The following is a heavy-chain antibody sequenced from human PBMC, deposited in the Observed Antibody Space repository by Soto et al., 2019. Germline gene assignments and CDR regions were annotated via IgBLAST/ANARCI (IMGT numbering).Heavy chain of an antibody. CDR3: AREEDSALFDY. CDR2: IYYSGST. Sequence: SETLSLTCTVSGGSISSGGYYWSWIRQHPGKGLEWIGYIYYSGSTYYNPSLKSRVTISVDTSKDQFSLKLSSVTAADTAVYYCAREEDSALFDYWGQGTLVNV. J-gene: IGHJ4*02. CDR1: GGSISSGGYY. V-gene: IGHV4-31*03.